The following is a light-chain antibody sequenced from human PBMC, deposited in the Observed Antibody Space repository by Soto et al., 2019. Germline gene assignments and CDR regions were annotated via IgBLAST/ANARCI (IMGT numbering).Light chain of an antibody. V-gene: IGLV2-14*01. CDR1: SRDIGGYNF. J-gene: IGLJ1*01. CDR2: EVN. CDR3: SLYTSENTYV. Sequence: QSALTQPASVSGSPGQSITISCTGTSRDIGGYNFVSWYQHHPGKAPKLMIYEVNNRPSGVSSRFSGSKSGNTASLTISGLQAADEADYYCSLYTSENTYVFGTGTKVTVL.